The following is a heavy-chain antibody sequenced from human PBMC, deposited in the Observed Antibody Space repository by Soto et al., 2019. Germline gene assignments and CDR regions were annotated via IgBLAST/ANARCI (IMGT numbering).Heavy chain of an antibody. V-gene: IGHV3-30*18. J-gene: IGHJ6*02. CDR1: GFTFSSYG. D-gene: IGHD1-7*01. Sequence: GGSLRLSCAASGFTFSSYGMHWVRQAPGKGLEWVAVISYDGSNKYYADSVKGRFTISRDNSKNTLYLQMNSLRAEDTAVYYCAKDIAQPSITGTTFGYYYYYGMDVWGQGTTVTVSS. CDR3: AKDIAQPSITGTTFGYYYYYGMDV. CDR2: ISYDGSNK.